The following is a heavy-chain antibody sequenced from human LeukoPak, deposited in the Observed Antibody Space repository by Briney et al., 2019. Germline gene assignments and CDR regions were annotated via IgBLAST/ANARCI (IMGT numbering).Heavy chain of an antibody. V-gene: IGHV4-61*01. D-gene: IGHD3-3*01. CDR1: GGSFSSGSYY. CDR3: ARDKGWSGHIKGDWFDP. CDR2: VYYSGST. J-gene: IGHJ5*02. Sequence: SETLSLTCTVSGGSFSSGSYYWSWIRQPPGKGLEWIGYVYYSGSTNYNPSLKSRVTISVDTSKNQFSLKLSSVTAADTAVYYCARDKGWSGHIKGDWFDPWGQGTLVTVSS.